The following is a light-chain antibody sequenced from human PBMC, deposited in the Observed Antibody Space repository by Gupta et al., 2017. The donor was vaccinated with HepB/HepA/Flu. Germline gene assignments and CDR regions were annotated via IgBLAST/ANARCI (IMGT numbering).Light chain of an antibody. CDR2: AAS. CDR1: QSIGSS. Sequence: DLQMTQSPSSLSASVGDRVTIACRASQSIGSSLNWYQHQPGKAPNLLIYAASTLRSGVPSRFSGSGSGIDFTLTVSGLQPEDVATYYCQQSYTSPLTFGGGTKVEIK. CDR3: QQSYTSPLT. V-gene: IGKV1-39*01. J-gene: IGKJ4*01.